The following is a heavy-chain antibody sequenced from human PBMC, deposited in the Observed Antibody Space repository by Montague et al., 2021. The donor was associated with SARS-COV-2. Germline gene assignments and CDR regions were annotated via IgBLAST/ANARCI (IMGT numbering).Heavy chain of an antibody. V-gene: IGHV4-4*09. CDR2: IDNSGST. Sequence: SETLSLTCTVSGDSIRESHWSWIRQPPGKGLEWIGYIDNSGSTNXNPALESRVTLTVSASNNQFYLTLRSVTAADTAVYYCARLTGSRVYHYHYGLDVWGQGTTVTVSS. CDR3: ARLTGSRVYHYHYGLDV. D-gene: IGHD1-20*01. CDR1: GDSIRESH. J-gene: IGHJ6*02.